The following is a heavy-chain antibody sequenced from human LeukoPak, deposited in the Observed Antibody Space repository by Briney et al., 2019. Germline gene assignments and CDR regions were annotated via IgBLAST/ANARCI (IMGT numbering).Heavy chain of an antibody. CDR1: GYSISSGYY. CDR3: AREPAGVRSGSYYRHFDY. CDR2: IYHSGST. J-gene: IGHJ4*02. D-gene: IGHD3-10*01. Sequence: ASETLSLTCTVSGYSISSGYYWGWIRQPPGKGLEWIGSIYHSGSTYYNPSLKSRVTISVDTSKNQFSLKLSSVTAADTAVYYCAREPAGVRSGSYYRHFDYWGQGTLVTVSS. V-gene: IGHV4-38-2*02.